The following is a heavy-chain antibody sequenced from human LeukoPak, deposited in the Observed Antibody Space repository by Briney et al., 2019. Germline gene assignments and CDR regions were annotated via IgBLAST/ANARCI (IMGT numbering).Heavy chain of an antibody. CDR2: IYYSGST. V-gene: IGHV4-59*08. CDR1: GGSISSYY. CDR3: ARLARARWFDP. J-gene: IGHJ5*02. Sequence: SETLSLTCTVSGGSISSYYWSWIRQPPGNGLEWIGYIYYSGSTNYNPSLKSRVTISVDTSKNQFSLKLSSVTAADTAVYYCARLARARWFDPWGQGTLVTVSS.